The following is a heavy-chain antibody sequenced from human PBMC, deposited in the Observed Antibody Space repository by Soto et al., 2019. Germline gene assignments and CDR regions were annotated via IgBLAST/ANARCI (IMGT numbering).Heavy chain of an antibody. J-gene: IGHJ4*02. Sequence: QVQLVQSGAEVNKPGASVKVSCEASGYTFTGYYMHWVRQAPGQGLEWMGWINPNSGGTNYAQKFQGWVTMTRDTSISTAYMELSRLRSDDTAVYYCARSSPDGWSYFDYCGQGTLVTVSS. CDR1: GYTFTGYY. CDR3: ARSSPDGWSYFDY. CDR2: INPNSGGT. D-gene: IGHD3-3*01. V-gene: IGHV1-2*04.